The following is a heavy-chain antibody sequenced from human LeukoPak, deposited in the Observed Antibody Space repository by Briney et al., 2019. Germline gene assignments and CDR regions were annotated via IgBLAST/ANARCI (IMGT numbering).Heavy chain of an antibody. J-gene: IGHJ4*02. CDR1: GFTFDDYA. CDR3: AKDGVWAVARNFDY. Sequence: PGGSLRLSCAASGFTFDDYAMHWVRQAPGKGLEWVSGISWNSGSIGFADSVKGRFTISRDDSKSTLYLQMNSLRPEDTAVYYCAKDGVWAVARNFDYWGQGTLVTVSS. V-gene: IGHV3-9*01. D-gene: IGHD6-19*01. CDR2: ISWNSGSI.